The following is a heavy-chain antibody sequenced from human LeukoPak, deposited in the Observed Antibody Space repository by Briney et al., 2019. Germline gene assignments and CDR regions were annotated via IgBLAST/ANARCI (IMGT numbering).Heavy chain of an antibody. CDR1: GYTFTGYY. CDR3: ARDSPDHPGTPDY. Sequence: GASVKVSCKASGYTFTGYYMHWVRQAPGQGLEWMGWINPNSAVTKYAQRFQGRVTMTRDTSISTAYMELSRLTSDDTAVYYCARDSPDHPGTPDYWGQGTLVTVSS. J-gene: IGHJ4*02. V-gene: IGHV1-2*02. CDR2: INPNSAVT. D-gene: IGHD1-1*01.